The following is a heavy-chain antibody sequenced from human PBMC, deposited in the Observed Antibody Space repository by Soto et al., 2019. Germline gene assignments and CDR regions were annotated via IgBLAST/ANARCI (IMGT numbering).Heavy chain of an antibody. CDR3: ASHSSSWYETGFDP. Sequence: PSETLSLTCTVSGGSISSSSYYWGWIRQPPGKGLEWIGSIYYSGSTYYNPSLKSRVTISVDTSKNQFSLKLSSATAADTAVYYCASHSSSWYETGFDPWGKEPWSPSPQ. J-gene: IGHJ5*01. D-gene: IGHD6-13*01. CDR1: GGSISSSSYY. V-gene: IGHV4-39*01. CDR2: IYYSGST.